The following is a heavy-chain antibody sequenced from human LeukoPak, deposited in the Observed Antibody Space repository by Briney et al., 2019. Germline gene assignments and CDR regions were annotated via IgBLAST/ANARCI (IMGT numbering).Heavy chain of an antibody. CDR1: GGSISSSSYY. Sequence: PSETLSLTCTVSGGSISSSSYYWGWIRQPPGKGLEWIGSIYYSGSTYYNPSLKRRVTISVDTSKNQFSLKLSSVTAADTAVYYCARHFDSSWGRRIGGFDYWGQGTLVTVSS. D-gene: IGHD6-13*01. CDR2: IYYSGST. J-gene: IGHJ4*02. V-gene: IGHV4-39*01. CDR3: ARHFDSSWGRRIGGFDY.